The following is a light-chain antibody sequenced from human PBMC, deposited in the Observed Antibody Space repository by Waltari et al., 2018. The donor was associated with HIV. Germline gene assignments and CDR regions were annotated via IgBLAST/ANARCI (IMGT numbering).Light chain of an antibody. CDR1: KLGDTY. CDR2: QNS. Sequence: SYELTQPPSVSASPGQTASITCSGDKLGDTYASWYQQKPGQSPVLVIYQNSKRPSGIPERFSGSNSGDTATLTISGTQAVDEADYYCQAWDSSSAVVFGGGTKLTVL. CDR3: QAWDSSSAVV. J-gene: IGLJ2*01. V-gene: IGLV3-1*01.